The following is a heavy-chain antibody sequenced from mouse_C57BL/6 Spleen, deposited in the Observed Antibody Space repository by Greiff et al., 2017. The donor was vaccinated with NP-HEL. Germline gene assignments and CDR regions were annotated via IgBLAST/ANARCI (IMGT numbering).Heavy chain of an antibody. CDR2: VNPSNGGT. CDR1: GYTFTSYW. J-gene: IGHJ1*03. V-gene: IGHV1-53*01. D-gene: IGHD1-1*01. Sequence: VQLQQPGTELVKPGASVNLSCKASGYTFTSYWMHWVKQRPGQGLEWIGNVNPSNGGTNYNEKFKSKATLTVDKSSSTAYMQLSSLTSEDSAVYYCARDEVDSSYWYFDVWGTGTTVTVSS. CDR3: ARDEVDSSYWYFDV.